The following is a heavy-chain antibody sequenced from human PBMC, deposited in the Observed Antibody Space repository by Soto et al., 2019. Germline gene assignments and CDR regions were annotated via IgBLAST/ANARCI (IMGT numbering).Heavy chain of an antibody. J-gene: IGHJ4*02. CDR2: ISGIGGST. CDR3: ARGSSGYISSWYYFDY. V-gene: IGHV3-23*01. Sequence: VGSLRLSCAASGFTFTDYCLSWVRQAPGKGLGWVATISGIGGSTYLADSVKGRLSISRDNSKNTVSLLMNSLRAEDTAVYFCARGSSGYISSWYYFDYWGRGTLVTVSS. D-gene: IGHD6-13*01. CDR1: GFTFTDYC.